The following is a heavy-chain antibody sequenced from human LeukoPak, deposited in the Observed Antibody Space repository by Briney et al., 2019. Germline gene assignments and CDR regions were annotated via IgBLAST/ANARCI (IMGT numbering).Heavy chain of an antibody. CDR3: ARDLGTGTIDY. D-gene: IGHD1-1*01. V-gene: IGHV3-21*01. CDR1: GFTFSNYS. Sequence: PGGSLRLSCAASGFTFSNYSMNWVRQAPGKGLEWVSSISSSSSYIYYADSVKGRFTISRDNAKNSLYLQMNSLRAEDTAVCYCARDLGTGTIDYWGQGTLVTVSS. J-gene: IGHJ4*02. CDR2: ISSSSSYI.